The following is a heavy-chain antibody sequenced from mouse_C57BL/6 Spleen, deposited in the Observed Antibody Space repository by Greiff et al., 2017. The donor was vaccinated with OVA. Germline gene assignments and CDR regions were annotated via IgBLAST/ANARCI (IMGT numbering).Heavy chain of an antibody. CDR1: GYTFTSYG. Sequence: VQLQESGAELARPGASVKLSCKASGYTFTSYGISWVKQRTGQGLEWIGEIYPRSGNTYYNEKFKGKATLTADKSSSTAYMELRSLTSEDSAVYFCARQDYGSSRAMDYWGQGTSVTVSS. CDR3: ARQDYGSSRAMDY. CDR2: IYPRSGNT. V-gene: IGHV1-81*01. D-gene: IGHD1-1*01. J-gene: IGHJ4*01.